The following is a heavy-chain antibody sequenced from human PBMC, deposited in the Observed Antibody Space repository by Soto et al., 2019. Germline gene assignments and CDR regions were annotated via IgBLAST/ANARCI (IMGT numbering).Heavy chain of an antibody. CDR1: GGSISSGCYY. D-gene: IGHD3-16*02. CDR2: FYYSGTT. V-gene: IGHV4-31*03. CDR3: SRGVIH. J-gene: IGHJ4*02. Sequence: QVQLQESGPGLVKPSQTLSLTCTVSGGSISSGCYYWSGIRQHPGKRLEWIGYFYYSGTTSYNLSLKSRFTISVDTSNNQFSLESDSVTAADTAVYYCSRGVIHWWQGTLVTVS.